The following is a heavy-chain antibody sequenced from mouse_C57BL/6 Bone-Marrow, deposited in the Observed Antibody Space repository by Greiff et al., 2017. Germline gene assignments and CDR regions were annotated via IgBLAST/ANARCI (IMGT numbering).Heavy chain of an antibody. CDR2: IDPEDGET. J-gene: IGHJ2*01. CDR1: GFNIKDYY. V-gene: IGHV14-2*01. CDR3: ASHYYGSSLDY. D-gene: IGHD1-1*01. Sequence: VHVKQSGAELVKPGASVKLSCTASGFNIKDYYMHWVKQRPEQGLEWIGRIDPEDGETKYAPKFKGKATITADTSSNTAYLQLSSLTSEDTAVYYCASHYYGSSLDYWGQGTTLTVSS.